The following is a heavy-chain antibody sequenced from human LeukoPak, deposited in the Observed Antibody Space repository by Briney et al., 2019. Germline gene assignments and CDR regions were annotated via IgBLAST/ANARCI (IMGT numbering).Heavy chain of an antibody. CDR1: GVSVSDGRYY. D-gene: IGHD2-2*01. V-gene: IGHV4-31*03. CDR3: ATPYCSSISCLDVFSM. J-gene: IGHJ3*02. CDR2: KYYSGSA. Sequence: SQTLSLTCNVSGVSVSDGRYYWTCIRQHPGKGLEWIGYKYYSGSAKYNPSLKSRPTIPVETSKNQFPLLLTSVTAADTATYYCATPYCSSISCLDVFSMWGQGTRVTVSS.